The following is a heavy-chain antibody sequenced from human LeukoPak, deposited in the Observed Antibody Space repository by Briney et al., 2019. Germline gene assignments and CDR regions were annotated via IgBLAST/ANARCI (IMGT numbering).Heavy chain of an antibody. CDR3: ARSSGWFGEYDY. Sequence: GGSLRLSCATSGFTFSNHGMNWVRQAPGKGLEWVSVIYSGGSTYYADSVKGRFTISRDNSKNTLYLQMNSLRAEDTAVYYCARSSGWFGEYDYWGQGTLVTVSS. J-gene: IGHJ4*02. CDR1: GFTFSNHG. D-gene: IGHD3-10*01. V-gene: IGHV3-53*01. CDR2: IYSGGST.